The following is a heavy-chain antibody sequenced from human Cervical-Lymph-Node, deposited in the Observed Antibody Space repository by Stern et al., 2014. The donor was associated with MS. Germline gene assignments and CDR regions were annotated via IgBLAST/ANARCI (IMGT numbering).Heavy chain of an antibody. D-gene: IGHD6-13*01. V-gene: IGHV1-69*01. Sequence: QLLESGSEVTYPGSSVTVSCKASGCIFCKFPSSWARHAAGQGLEWMGGIFPCFGTPVYAQDFRGRVTITADVSTSTVYMELSSLRSDDTAVYYCALSSETSDRWYSLGYDLWGQGTLVTVSS. CDR1: GCIFCKFP. CDR2: IFPCFGTP. CDR3: ALSSETSDRWYSLGYDL. J-gene: IGHJ5*02.